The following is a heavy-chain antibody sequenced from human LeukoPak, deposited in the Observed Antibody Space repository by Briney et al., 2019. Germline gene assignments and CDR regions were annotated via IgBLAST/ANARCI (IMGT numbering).Heavy chain of an antibody. D-gene: IGHD2-15*01. CDR2: IYYSGST. J-gene: IGHJ5*02. CDR1: GGSISSGGYY. CDR3: AREGGCCSGGSCYFGRFDP. V-gene: IGHV4-31*03. Sequence: SETLSLTCTVSGGSISSGGYYWSWIRQHPGKGLEWIGYIYYSGSTYYNPSLKSRVTISVDTSKNQFSLKLSSVTAADTAVYYCAREGGCCSGGSCYFGRFDPWGQGTLVTVSS.